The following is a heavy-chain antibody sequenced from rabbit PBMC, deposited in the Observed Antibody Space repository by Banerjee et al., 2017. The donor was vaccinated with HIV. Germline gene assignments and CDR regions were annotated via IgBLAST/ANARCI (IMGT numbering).Heavy chain of an antibody. V-gene: IGHV1S45*01. CDR2: INSSSGST. Sequence: QEQLEESGGDLVKPEGSLTLTCTASGFSFSNKYVMCWVRQAPGKGLEWIACINSSSGSTVYANWAKGRLTISKTSSTTVTLQMTSLTAADTATYFCARSTCAACFDLWGQGTLVTVS. CDR1: GFSFSNKYV. CDR3: ARSTCAACFDL. D-gene: IGHD3-3*01. J-gene: IGHJ4*01.